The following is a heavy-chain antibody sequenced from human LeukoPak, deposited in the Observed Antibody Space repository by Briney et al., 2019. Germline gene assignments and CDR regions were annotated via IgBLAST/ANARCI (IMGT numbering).Heavy chain of an antibody. V-gene: IGHV3-30-3*01. J-gene: IGHJ4*02. CDR3: ARVGGLTTPDY. CDR1: GXTFSSYA. Sequence: PGRSLRLSWAASGXTFSSYAMHWVRQAPGKGLEWVAVISYDGSNKYYADSVKGRFTISRDNSKNTLYLQMNSLRAEDTAVYYCARVGGLTTPDYWGQGTLVTVSS. CDR2: ISYDGSNK. D-gene: IGHD3-3*01.